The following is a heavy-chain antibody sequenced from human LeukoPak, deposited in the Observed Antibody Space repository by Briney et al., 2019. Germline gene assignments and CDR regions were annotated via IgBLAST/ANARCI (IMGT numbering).Heavy chain of an antibody. Sequence: GGSLRLSCTTSGLTSSSSDMSWVRQVPGKGLEWVAGVGANGAGTDYAASVKGRFTISRDNSRNTLYLQMDSLRAEDTAVYYCAKERFSSSSGLEPESWGQGTLVTVSS. V-gene: IGHV3-23*01. CDR3: AKERFSSSSGLEPES. CDR2: VGANGAGT. D-gene: IGHD6-6*01. CDR1: GLTSSSSD. J-gene: IGHJ5*02.